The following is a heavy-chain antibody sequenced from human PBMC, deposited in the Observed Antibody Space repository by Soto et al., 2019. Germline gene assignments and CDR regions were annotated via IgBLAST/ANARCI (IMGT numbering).Heavy chain of an antibody. CDR2: VFSSVSA. V-gene: IGHV4-4*07. CDR3: TRDVLTTGHX. J-gene: IGHJ4*02. D-gene: IGHD2-8*02. Sequence: SETLSLTCIVSGVSVTSYTWSWVRQPANKGLEWILRVFSSVSATCNPSLKSRVRISMETPENLISLNLDSVTAAEAGVYYCTRDVLTTGHXWGPGTLVTVSX. CDR1: GVSVTSYT.